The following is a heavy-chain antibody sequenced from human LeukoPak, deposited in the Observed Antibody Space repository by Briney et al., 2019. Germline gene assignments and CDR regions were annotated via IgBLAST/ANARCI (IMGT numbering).Heavy chain of an antibody. CDR1: GFTFSSYE. CDR3: ARGPSSPLTH. V-gene: IGHV3-48*03. Sequence: GGSLRLSCAASGFTFSSYEMNWVRQAPGKGREWVSYISSSGSTIYYADSVKGRFTISRDNAKNSLYLQMDSLRAEDTAVYYCARGPSSPLTHWGQGTLVTVSS. J-gene: IGHJ4*02. CDR2: ISSSGSTI. D-gene: IGHD6-6*01.